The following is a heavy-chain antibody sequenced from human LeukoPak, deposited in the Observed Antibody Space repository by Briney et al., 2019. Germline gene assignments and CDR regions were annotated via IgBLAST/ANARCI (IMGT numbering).Heavy chain of an antibody. CDR3: ARIVPYCSSTSCDFDY. CDR1: GFTFGSYS. D-gene: IGHD2-2*01. J-gene: IGHJ4*02. V-gene: IGHV3-48*04. CDR2: ISSSSSTI. Sequence: GGSLRLSCAASGFTFGSYSMNWVRQAPGKGLEWVSYISSSSSTIYYADSVKGRFTISRDNAKNSLYLQMNSLRAEDTAVYYCARIVPYCSSTSCDFDYWGQGTLVTVSS.